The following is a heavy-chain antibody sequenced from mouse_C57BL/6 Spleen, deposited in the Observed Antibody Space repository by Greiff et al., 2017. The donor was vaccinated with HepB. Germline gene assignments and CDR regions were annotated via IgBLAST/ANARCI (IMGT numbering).Heavy chain of an antibody. D-gene: IGHD5-1*01. V-gene: IGHV3-6*01. CDR2: ISYDGSN. CDR3: AVLPRY. Sequence: VQLQQSGPGLVKPSQSLSLTCSVTGYSITSGYYWNWIRQFPGNKLEWMGYISYDGSNNYNPSLKNRISITRDTSKNQFFLKLNSVTTEDTATYYCAVLPRYWGQGTSVTVSS. CDR1: GYSITSGYY. J-gene: IGHJ4*01.